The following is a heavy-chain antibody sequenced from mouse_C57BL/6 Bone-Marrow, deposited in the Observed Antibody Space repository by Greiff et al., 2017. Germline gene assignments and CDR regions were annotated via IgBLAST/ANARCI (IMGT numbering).Heavy chain of an antibody. D-gene: IGHD1-1*01. V-gene: IGHV5-17*01. CDR1: GFTFRDYG. Sequence: EVKLVESGGGLVKPGGSLKLSCAASGFTFRDYGMHWVRQAPEKGLEWVAYISSGSSTIYYADTVKGRFTISRDNSYNTLFLQLNSLRSEDTAMYYWARLDWGGSTFFDYWGQGTTLTVSS. CDR2: ISSGSSTI. J-gene: IGHJ2*01. CDR3: ARLDWGGSTFFDY.